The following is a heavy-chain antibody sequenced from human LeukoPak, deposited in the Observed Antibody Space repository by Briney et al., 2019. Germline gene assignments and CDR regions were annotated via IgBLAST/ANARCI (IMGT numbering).Heavy chain of an antibody. CDR2: INHSGST. J-gene: IGHJ1*01. CDR1: GGSFSGYY. Sequence: SETLSLTCAVYGGSFSGYYWSWIRQPPGKGLEWIGEINHSGSTNYNPSLKSRVTISVDTSKNQFSLELSSVTAADTAVYYCARAGTYYDFWSGYVAEYFQHWGQGTLVAVSS. V-gene: IGHV4-34*01. CDR3: ARAGTYYDFWSGYVAEYFQH. D-gene: IGHD3-3*01.